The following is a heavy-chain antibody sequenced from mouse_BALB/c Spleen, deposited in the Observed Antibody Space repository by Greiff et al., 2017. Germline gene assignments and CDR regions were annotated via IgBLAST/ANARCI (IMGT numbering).Heavy chain of an antibody. D-gene: IGHD1-1*01. CDR3: ARGYYGSSYYFDY. CDR2: IWGDGST. J-gene: IGHJ2*01. V-gene: IGHV2-6-7*01. CDR1: GFSLTGYG. Sequence: VMLVESGPGLVAPSQSLSITCTVSGFSLTGYGVNWVRQPPGKGLEWLGMIWGDGSTDYNSALKSRLSISKDNSKSQVFLKMNSLQTDDTARYYCARGYYGSSYYFDYWGQGTTLTVSS.